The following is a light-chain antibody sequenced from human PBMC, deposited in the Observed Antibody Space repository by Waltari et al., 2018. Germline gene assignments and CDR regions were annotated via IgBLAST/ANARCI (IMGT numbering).Light chain of an antibody. CDR3: QQHHELQT. J-gene: IGKJ2*01. V-gene: IGKV1-33*01. Sequence: DIQMTQSPSSLSASVGDRVTITCQASQDISKYLNWYQYKSGKAPKHLIYDASNLERGVPSRFRGYGSGTNFTFSISSLQPEDFATYFCQQHHELQTFGQGTKLDIK. CDR1: QDISKY. CDR2: DAS.